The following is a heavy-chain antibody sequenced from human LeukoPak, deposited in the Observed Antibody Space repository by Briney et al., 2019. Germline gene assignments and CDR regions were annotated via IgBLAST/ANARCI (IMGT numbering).Heavy chain of an antibody. Sequence: GGSLRLSCAASGFIFNIYAMSWVRQTPGKGLEWVAVISYDGSNKYYADSVKGRFTISRDNSKNTLYLQMNSLRAEDTAVYYCAREGVTRELTRWGQGTLVTVSS. D-gene: IGHD4-17*01. CDR3: AREGVTRELTR. V-gene: IGHV3-30-3*01. CDR1: GFIFNIYA. J-gene: IGHJ4*02. CDR2: ISYDGSNK.